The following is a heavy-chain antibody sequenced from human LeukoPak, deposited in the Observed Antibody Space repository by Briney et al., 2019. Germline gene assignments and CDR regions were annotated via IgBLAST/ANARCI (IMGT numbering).Heavy chain of an antibody. J-gene: IGHJ4*02. Sequence: GGSLRLSCAASGFTFSSYGMHWVRQAPGKGLEWVAVIWYDGGNKYYADSVRGRFTIPRDSSKNTLYLQLNSLRAEDTAVYYCGRQRGYYFGYWGQGTLVTVSS. V-gene: IGHV3-33*01. CDR1: GFTFSSYG. CDR3: GRQRGYYFGY. D-gene: IGHD3-16*01. CDR2: IWYDGGNK.